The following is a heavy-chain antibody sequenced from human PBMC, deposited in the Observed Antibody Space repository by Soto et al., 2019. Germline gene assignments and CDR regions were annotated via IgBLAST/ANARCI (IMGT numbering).Heavy chain of an antibody. D-gene: IGHD3-22*01. V-gene: IGHV4-30-4*01. CDR3: ATGANFYYDTSRY. Sequence: SETLSLTCTVSGGSISSGDYYWSWIRQPPGKGLEWIGYIYYSGSTYYNPSLKSRVTISVDTSKNQFSLKLSSVTAADTAVYYCATGANFYYDTSRYWGQGTLVTVSS. CDR2: IYYSGST. J-gene: IGHJ4*02. CDR1: GGSISSGDYY.